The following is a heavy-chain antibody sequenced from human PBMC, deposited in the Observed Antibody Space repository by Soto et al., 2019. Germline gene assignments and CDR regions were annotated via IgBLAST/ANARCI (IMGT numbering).Heavy chain of an antibody. V-gene: IGHV3-23*01. D-gene: IGHD6-19*01. CDR1: GLIFTSYT. CDR2: ISDTGAST. J-gene: IGHJ4*02. Sequence: GGSLRLSGAASGLIFTSYTMNWVAQAPGRGLEWDSSISDTGASTWYAEAVRGRLSISRDNSKNTLYLQMNSLRGEDTAVYYSAKGRARGWAWHLDNWGQGTLVTVYS. CDR3: AKGRARGWAWHLDN.